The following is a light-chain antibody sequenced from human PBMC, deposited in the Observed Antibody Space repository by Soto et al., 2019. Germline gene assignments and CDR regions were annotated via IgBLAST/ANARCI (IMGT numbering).Light chain of an antibody. CDR2: EVN. CDR1: SSDVGGCTC. CDR3: SSFTATRTYV. V-gene: IGLV2-14*01. Sequence: QSALTQPASVSGSPGQSITISCTGTSSDVGGCTCVSWYQHHPGKAPKLMIYEVNNRPSGVYYRFSGSKSGNTASLTISGLQAEDEADYYGSSFTATRTYVFGTGTKLTVL. J-gene: IGLJ1*01.